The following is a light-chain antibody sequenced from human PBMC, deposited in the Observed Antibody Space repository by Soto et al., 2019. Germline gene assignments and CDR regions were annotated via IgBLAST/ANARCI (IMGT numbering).Light chain of an antibody. CDR3: LQHGSYPRT. J-gene: IGKJ1*01. V-gene: IGKV1-17*01. CDR1: QGIRND. CDR2: DAS. Sequence: DIQMTQSPSSLSASVGDRVIITCRASQGIRNDLAWYQQKPGKAPRRLTYDASKLQDGVPSRFSGSGSGTEFTLTISSLQPEDIATYYCLQHGSYPRTFGQGTKVDIK.